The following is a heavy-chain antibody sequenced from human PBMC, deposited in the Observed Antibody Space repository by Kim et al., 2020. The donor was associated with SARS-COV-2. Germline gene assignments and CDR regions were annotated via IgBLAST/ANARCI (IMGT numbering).Heavy chain of an antibody. CDR3: TTGASSGWLLPPEYY. Sequence: GGSLRLSCAASGFTFSNAWMSWVRQAPGKGLEWVGRIKSKTDGGTTDYAAPVKGRFTISRDDSKNTLYLQMNSLKTEDTAVYYCTTGASSGWLLPPEYYWGQGTLVTVSS. V-gene: IGHV3-15*01. CDR2: IKSKTDGGTT. D-gene: IGHD6-19*01. J-gene: IGHJ4*02. CDR1: GFTFSNAW.